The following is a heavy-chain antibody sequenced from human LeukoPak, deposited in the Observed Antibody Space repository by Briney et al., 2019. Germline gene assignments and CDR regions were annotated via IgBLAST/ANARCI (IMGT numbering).Heavy chain of an antibody. CDR2: IYHSGST. V-gene: IGHV4-38-2*02. J-gene: IGHJ4*02. Sequence: PSETLSLTCTVSGYSISGGYYWGWIRQPPGKGLEWIGSIYHSGSTYYNPSLKSRVTISVDTSKNQFSLKLSSVTAADTAVYYCARNYDFWSGYYYFDYWGQGTLVTVSS. D-gene: IGHD3-3*01. CDR3: ARNYDFWSGYYYFDY. CDR1: GYSISGGYY.